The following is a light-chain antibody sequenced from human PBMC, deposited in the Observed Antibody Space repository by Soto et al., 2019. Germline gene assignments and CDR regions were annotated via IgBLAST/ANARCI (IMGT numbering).Light chain of an antibody. Sequence: QSALTQPASVSGSPGQSITISCTGTSSDVGSYNLVSWYQQHPGKAPKLMIYEGSKRPSGVSNRFSGSKSCNTASLTISGLQAEDEAEYYCCSYAGSSTWVFGGGTKLTVL. CDR2: EGS. V-gene: IGLV2-23*01. J-gene: IGLJ3*02. CDR3: CSYAGSSTWV. CDR1: SSDVGSYNL.